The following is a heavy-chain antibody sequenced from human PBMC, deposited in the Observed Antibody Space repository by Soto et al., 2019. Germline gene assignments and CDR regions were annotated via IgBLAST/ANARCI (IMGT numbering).Heavy chain of an antibody. CDR3: ARDQNYGSVLFI. Sequence: ASVKVSCKASGYTFTSYGMSWLRQAPGQGLEWMGWISAYNGNTNYAQKLQGRVTMTTDTSTSTAYMELRSLRSDDTAVYYCARDQNYGSVLFIWGQGTMVTVSS. J-gene: IGHJ3*02. CDR2: ISAYNGNT. V-gene: IGHV1-18*01. D-gene: IGHD3-10*01. CDR1: GYTFTSYG.